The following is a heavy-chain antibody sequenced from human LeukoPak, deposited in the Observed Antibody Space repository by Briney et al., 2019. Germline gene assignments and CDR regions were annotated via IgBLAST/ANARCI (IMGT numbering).Heavy chain of an antibody. J-gene: IGHJ5*02. CDR2: IYYSGST. CDR3: ASQYYSSSSLSGWFDP. CDR1: GGSISNYY. V-gene: IGHV4-59*01. Sequence: SETLSLTCTVSGGSISNYYWSWIRQPPGKGLEWIGYIYYSGSTNYNPSLKSRVTISVDTSKNQFSLKLRSVTAADTAVYYCASQYYSSSSLSGWFDPWGQGTLVTVSS. D-gene: IGHD6-6*01.